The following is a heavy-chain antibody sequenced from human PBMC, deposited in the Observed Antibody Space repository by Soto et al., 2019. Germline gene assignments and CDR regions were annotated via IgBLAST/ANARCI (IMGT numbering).Heavy chain of an antibody. CDR3: ARGHAGTMDV. CDR1: GDSVASNGAA. CDR2: TYYRSKWSN. Sequence: SPTLSLPCAIPGDSVASNGAAWNWIRQSPSRGLQWLGRTYYRSKWSNDYVVSVKSRITINPDTSKNQFSLQLNSVTPEDTAVYYCARGHAGTMDVWGQGTTVTVCS. J-gene: IGHJ6*02. D-gene: IGHD1-1*01. V-gene: IGHV6-1*01.